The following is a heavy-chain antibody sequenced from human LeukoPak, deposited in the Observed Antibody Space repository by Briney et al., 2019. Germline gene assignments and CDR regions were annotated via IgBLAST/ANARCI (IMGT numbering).Heavy chain of an antibody. CDR1: GGSFSGYY. CDR3: ARKRPTLFDY. V-gene: IGHV4-34*01. CDR2: INHSGST. J-gene: IGHJ4*02. Sequence: SETLSLTCAVYGGSFSGYYWSWIRQPPGKGLEWIGEINHSGSTNYNPSLTSRVTISVDTSKNQFSLKLSSVTAADTAVYYCARKRPTLFDYWGQGTLVTVSS.